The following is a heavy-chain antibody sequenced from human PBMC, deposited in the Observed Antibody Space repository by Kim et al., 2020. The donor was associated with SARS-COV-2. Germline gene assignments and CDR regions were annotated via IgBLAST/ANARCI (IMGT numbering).Heavy chain of an antibody. CDR1: GFTFSSYA. J-gene: IGHJ4*02. CDR2: ISYDGSNK. CDR3: ARDRNWAPYYYDSSGYGANLQ. D-gene: IGHD3-22*01. V-gene: IGHV3-30*04. Sequence: GGSLRLSCAASGFTFSSYAMHWVRQAPGKGLEWVAVISYDGSNKYYADSVKGRFTISRDNSKNTLYLQMNSLRAEDTAVYYCARDRNWAPYYYDSSGYGANLQWGQGTLVTVSS.